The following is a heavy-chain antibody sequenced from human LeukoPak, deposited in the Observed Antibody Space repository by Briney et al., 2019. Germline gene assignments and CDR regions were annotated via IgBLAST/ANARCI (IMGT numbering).Heavy chain of an antibody. D-gene: IGHD3-22*01. Sequence: GASVKVSCKASGYTFTNFDIYWVRQATGQGLEWMGWMNPHTGNTDFAQKFQGRVTMTRDTSTSTAYMELSSLTPEDTAVYYCARAPLGPYFENSGTTFDCWGQGALVTVSP. CDR2: MNPHTGNT. CDR1: GYTFTNFD. J-gene: IGHJ4*02. CDR3: ARAPLGPYFENSGTTFDC. V-gene: IGHV1-8*01.